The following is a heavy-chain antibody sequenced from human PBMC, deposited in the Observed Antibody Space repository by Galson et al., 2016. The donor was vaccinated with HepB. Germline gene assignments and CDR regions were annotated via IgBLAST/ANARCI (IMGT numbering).Heavy chain of an antibody. D-gene: IGHD6-13*01. Sequence: CAISGDSVSSNSASWNWIRQSPSRGLEWLGRTYFRSQWYNDYAVSVKSRISITPDTSKNQITLHLNSVTPEDTAVYYCARDPDHISAVGRIDYWGQGTPVTVSS. CDR3: ARDPDHISAVGRIDY. CDR1: GDSVSSNSAS. J-gene: IGHJ4*02. V-gene: IGHV6-1*01. CDR2: TYFRSQWYN.